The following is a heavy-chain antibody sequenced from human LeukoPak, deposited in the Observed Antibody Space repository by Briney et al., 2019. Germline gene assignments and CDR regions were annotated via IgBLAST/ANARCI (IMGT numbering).Heavy chain of an antibody. Sequence: HPGGSLRLSCAASGFTFSSYAMSWVRQAPGKGLEWVSHISSTNSTTQYADSVKGRFTISRDNAKNSLYLQMNSLRAEDTAVYYCARDGGYCSNTNCYLGVWGQGTMVTVSS. CDR3: ARDGGYCSNTNCYLGV. CDR1: GFTFSSYA. D-gene: IGHD2-2*01. CDR2: ISSTNSTT. V-gene: IGHV3-48*01. J-gene: IGHJ3*01.